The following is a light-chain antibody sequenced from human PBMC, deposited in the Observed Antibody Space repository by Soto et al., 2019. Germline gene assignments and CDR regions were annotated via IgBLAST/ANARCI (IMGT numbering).Light chain of an antibody. CDR3: QQFNNWPQT. J-gene: IGKJ1*01. CDR2: GAS. Sequence: EIEMSQSLATLSVTPGERATLSCRASQSVTSNLAWYQQKPGQAPRLLIYGASTRATGIPDRFSGSGSGTEFTLTISSLQSEDFAIYYCQQFNNWPQTFGQGTKVDIK. CDR1: QSVTSN. V-gene: IGKV3-15*01.